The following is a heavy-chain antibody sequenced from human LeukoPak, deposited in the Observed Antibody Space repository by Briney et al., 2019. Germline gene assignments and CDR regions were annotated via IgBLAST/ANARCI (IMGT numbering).Heavy chain of an antibody. V-gene: IGHV4-59*01. J-gene: IGHJ2*01. CDR3: ARIGRHNLLGRYFDL. Sequence: SETLSLTCTVSGDSIRASHWSWIRQPPGKGLEWTGYIYYIGGANYNPSLRGRVTISIDTSKSQFSLKLNSVTAADTAVYYCARIGRHNLLGRYFDLWGRGTLVTVSS. CDR2: IYYIGGA. CDR1: GDSIRASH. D-gene: IGHD3-9*01.